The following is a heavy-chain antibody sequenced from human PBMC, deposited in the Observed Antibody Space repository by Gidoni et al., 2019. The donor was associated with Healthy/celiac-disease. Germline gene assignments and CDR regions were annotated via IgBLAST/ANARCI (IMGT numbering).Heavy chain of an antibody. J-gene: IGHJ2*01. CDR2: INPNSGGT. V-gene: IGHV1-2*02. CDR3: ARGSSSSWYHTLMPWYFDL. D-gene: IGHD6-13*01. CDR1: GYNFPGSQ. Sequence: QVQLVQFGADVKKTGASGKASCNASGYNFPGSQIHWLRQAPGQGLDWMGWINPNSGGTNYAQKFQGRVTMTRDTSISTAYMELSRLRSDDTAVYYCARGSSSSWYHTLMPWYFDLWGRGTLVTVSS.